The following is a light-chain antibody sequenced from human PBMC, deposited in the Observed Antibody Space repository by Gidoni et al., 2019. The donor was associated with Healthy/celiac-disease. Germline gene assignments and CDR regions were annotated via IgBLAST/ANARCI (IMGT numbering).Light chain of an antibody. V-gene: IGKV1-39*01. J-gene: IGKJ2*01. CDR2: AAS. CDR1: QSISSY. CDR3: QQSNSTPYT. Sequence: PSCLSSSVGDRVTITCRASQSISSYLNWYQQKPWKAPKLLIYAASRLQSGVPSRFSGSGSGTDFTLTISSLQPEDFATYYCQQSNSTPYTVGQGTKLEIK.